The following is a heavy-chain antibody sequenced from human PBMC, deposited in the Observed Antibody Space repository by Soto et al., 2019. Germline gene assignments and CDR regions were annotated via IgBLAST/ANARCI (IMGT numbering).Heavy chain of an antibody. J-gene: IGHJ4*02. CDR2: ISGSGGST. Sequence: PGRSLRLSCAASGFTFSSHAMSRVRQAPGKGLEWVSAISGSGGSTYYADSVKGRFTISRDNSKNTLYLQMNSLRAEDTAVYYCAYSSTPFDYWGQGTLVTVSS. CDR3: AYSSTPFDY. CDR1: GFTFSSHA. D-gene: IGHD6-13*01. V-gene: IGHV3-23*01.